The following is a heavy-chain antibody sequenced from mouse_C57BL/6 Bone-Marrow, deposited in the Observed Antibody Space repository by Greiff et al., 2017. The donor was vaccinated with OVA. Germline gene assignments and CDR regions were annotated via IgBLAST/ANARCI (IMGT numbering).Heavy chain of an antibody. J-gene: IGHJ4*01. D-gene: IGHD2-2*01. Sequence: VMLVESGPELVKPGASVKISCKASGYAFSSSWMNWVKQRPGKGLEWIGRIYPGDGDTNYNGKFKGKATLTADKSSSTAYMQLSSLTSEDSAVYFCARGGYDGNYYAMDYWGQGTSVTVSS. V-gene: IGHV1-82*01. CDR2: IYPGDGDT. CDR1: GYAFSSSW. CDR3: ARGGYDGNYYAMDY.